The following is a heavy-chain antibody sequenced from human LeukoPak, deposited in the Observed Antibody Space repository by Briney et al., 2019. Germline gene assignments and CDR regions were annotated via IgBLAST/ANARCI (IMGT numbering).Heavy chain of an antibody. CDR3: ARGLSRSHYYYDSSGYPYYYYYGMDV. Sequence: SETLSLTCAVYGGSFSGYYWSWIRQPPGKGLEWIGEINHSGSTNYNPSLKSRVTISVDTSKNQFSLKLSSVTAAGTAVYYCARGLSRSHYYYDSSGYPYYYYYGMDVWGQGTTVTVSS. V-gene: IGHV4-34*01. CDR1: GGSFSGYY. CDR2: INHSGST. J-gene: IGHJ6*02. D-gene: IGHD3-22*01.